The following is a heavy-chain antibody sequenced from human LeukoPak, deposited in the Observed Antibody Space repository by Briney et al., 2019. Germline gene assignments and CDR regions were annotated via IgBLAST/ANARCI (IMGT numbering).Heavy chain of an antibody. J-gene: IGHJ4*02. D-gene: IGHD3-22*01. CDR3: TKNWDDYDSSGPIDH. V-gene: IGHV3-23*01. CDR2: IGASGLNT. CDR1: GFGFSAYA. Sequence: PGGSLRLSCAASGFGFSAYAMSWVRQAPGKGLEWVSGIGASGLNTYYADTVKGRLTISRDNSNNAVYLQLYSLRVDDTAVYYCTKNWDDYDSSGPIDHWGQGALVTVSS.